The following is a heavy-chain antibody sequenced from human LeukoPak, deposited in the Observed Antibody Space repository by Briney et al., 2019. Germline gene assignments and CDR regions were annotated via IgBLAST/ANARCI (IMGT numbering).Heavy chain of an antibody. CDR1: GFTFSSYG. Sequence: GGSLRLSCAASGFTFSSYGMHWVRQAPGKVLEWVAVLWYDGSNTYYADSVKGRFTISRDNSKNTLYLQMNSLRAEDTAVYYCAKDVGAGYSPYYYYCYMDVWGKGTTVTVSS. CDR3: AKDVGAGYSPYYYYCYMDV. D-gene: IGHD4-23*01. V-gene: IGHV3-30*02. CDR2: LWYDGSNT. J-gene: IGHJ6*03.